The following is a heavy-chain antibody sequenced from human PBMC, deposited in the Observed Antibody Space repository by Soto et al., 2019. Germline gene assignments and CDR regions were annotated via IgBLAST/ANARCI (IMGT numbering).Heavy chain of an antibody. CDR3: ARGRDPMTTVTEIDS. J-gene: IGHJ4*02. D-gene: IGHD4-17*01. CDR2: IWYDGSNQ. Sequence: QVQLVESGGGVVQPGRSLRLSCAASGFTISSYGMHWVRQAPGKGLEWVALIWYDGSNQYYADSVKGRFTISRDTSKNTLFLQMNSLRAEDTAVYFCARGRDPMTTVTEIDSWGQGTLVTVSS. CDR1: GFTISSYG. V-gene: IGHV3-33*01.